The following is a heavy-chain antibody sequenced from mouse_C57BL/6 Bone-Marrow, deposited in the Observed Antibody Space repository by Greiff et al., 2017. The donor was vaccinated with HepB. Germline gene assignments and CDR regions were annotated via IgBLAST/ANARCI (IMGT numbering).Heavy chain of an antibody. CDR1: GYTFTSYW. CDR3: ARYYYGSSYWYFDV. V-gene: IGHV1-69*01. D-gene: IGHD1-1*01. J-gene: IGHJ1*03. CDR2: IDPSDSYT. Sequence: QVQLQQPGAELVMPGASVKLSCKASGYTFTSYWMHWVKQRPGQGLEWIGEIDPSDSYTNYNQKFKGKSTLTVDKSSSTAYMQLSSLTSEDSAVYYCARYYYGSSYWYFDVGAQGPRSPSPQ.